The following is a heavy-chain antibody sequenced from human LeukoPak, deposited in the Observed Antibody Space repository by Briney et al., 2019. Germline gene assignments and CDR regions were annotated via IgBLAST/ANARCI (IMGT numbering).Heavy chain of an antibody. CDR2: ISYDGSNK. CDR3: ANSDGSAFDI. Sequence: GGSLRLSCAASGFTFSSYGMHWVRQAPGKGLEWVAVISYDGSNKYYADSVKGRFTISRDNSKNTLYLQMNSLRAEDTAVYYCANSDGSAFDIWGQGTMVTVSS. CDR1: GFTFSSYG. J-gene: IGHJ3*02. V-gene: IGHV3-30*18.